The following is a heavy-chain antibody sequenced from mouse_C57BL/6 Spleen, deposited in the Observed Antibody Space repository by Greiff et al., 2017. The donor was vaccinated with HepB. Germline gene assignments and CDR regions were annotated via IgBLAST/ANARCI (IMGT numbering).Heavy chain of an antibody. V-gene: IGHV1-20*01. CDR2: INPYNGDT. CDR3: ARESGFTTVVAPLGY. CDR1: GYSFTGYF. Sequence: VQLKESGPELVKPGDSVKISCKASGYSFTGYFMNWVMQSHGKSLEWIGRINPYNGDTFYNQKFKGKATLTVDNSSSTANMELRSLTSEDSAVYYCARESGFTTVVAPLGYWGQGTTRTVSS. J-gene: IGHJ2*01. D-gene: IGHD1-1*01.